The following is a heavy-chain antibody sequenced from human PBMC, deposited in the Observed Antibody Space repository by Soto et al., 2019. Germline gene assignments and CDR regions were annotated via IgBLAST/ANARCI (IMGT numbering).Heavy chain of an antibody. V-gene: IGHV5-10-1*01. CDR1: GYSFAGYW. CDR3: ARQIYDSDTGPNFQYYFDS. CDR2: IDPSDSQT. Sequence: GESLKISCNGSGYSFAGYWIAWVRQKPGKGLEWMGRIDPSDSQTYYSPSFRGHVTISVTKSITTVFLQWSSLRASDTATYYCARQIYDSDTGPNFQYYFDSWGQGTPVTVS. J-gene: IGHJ4*02. D-gene: IGHD3-22*01.